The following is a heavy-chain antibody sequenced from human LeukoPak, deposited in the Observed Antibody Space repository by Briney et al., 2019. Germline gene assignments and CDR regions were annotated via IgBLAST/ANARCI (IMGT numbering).Heavy chain of an antibody. Sequence: RASVKVSCKASGYTFTSYGISWVRQAPGQGLEWMGWISAYNGNTNYAQKLQGRVTMTTDTSTSTAYMELRSLRSDDTAVYYCAKEHGTVTSFFYYGSGSYGRAFDIWGQGTMVTVSS. V-gene: IGHV1-18*01. CDR1: GYTFTSYG. CDR2: ISAYNGNT. CDR3: AKEHGTVTSFFYYGSGSYGRAFDI. D-gene: IGHD3-10*01. J-gene: IGHJ3*02.